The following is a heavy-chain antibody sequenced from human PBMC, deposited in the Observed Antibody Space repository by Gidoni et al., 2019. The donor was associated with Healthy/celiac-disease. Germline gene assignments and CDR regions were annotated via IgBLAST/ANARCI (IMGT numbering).Heavy chain of an antibody. D-gene: IGHD3-16*02. V-gene: IGHV4-39*01. CDR2: IYNSGST. Sequence: QLQLQESGPGLVKPSETLSLTCTVSGGSISSISYHWGWIRQPPGKGLEWIGSIYNSGSTYYNPSLKSRVTISVDTSKNQFSLKLSSVTAADTAVYYCASFLGGGLGLSPYDYWGQGTLVTVSS. CDR3: ASFLGGGLGLSPYDY. CDR1: GGSISSISYH. J-gene: IGHJ4*02.